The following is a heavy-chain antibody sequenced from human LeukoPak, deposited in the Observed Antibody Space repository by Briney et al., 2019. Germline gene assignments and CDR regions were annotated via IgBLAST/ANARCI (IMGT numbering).Heavy chain of an antibody. CDR3: ARGKGDNWFDP. CDR2: ISYDGSNK. CDR1: GFTFSSHS. Sequence: PGGSLRLSCAASGFTFSSHSINWVRQAPGKGLEWVAVISYDGSNKYYADSVKGRFTISRDNSKNTLYLQMNSLRAEDPAVYYCARGKGDNWFDPWGQGTLVTVSS. J-gene: IGHJ5*02. V-gene: IGHV3-30*05. D-gene: IGHD3-16*01.